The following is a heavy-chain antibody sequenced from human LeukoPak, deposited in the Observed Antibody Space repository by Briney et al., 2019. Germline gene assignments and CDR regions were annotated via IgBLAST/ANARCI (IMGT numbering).Heavy chain of an antibody. Sequence: SETLSLTCTVSGGSISSSGYYWGWIRQPPGKGLEWIGGIYYSGSTYYNPSLKSRVTISVDTSKNQFSLKLSSVTAADTAVYYCARTKGYYGSGYLDYWGQGTLVTVSS. CDR1: GGSISSSGYY. J-gene: IGHJ4*02. CDR2: IYYSGST. CDR3: ARTKGYYGSGYLDY. V-gene: IGHV4-39*07. D-gene: IGHD3-10*01.